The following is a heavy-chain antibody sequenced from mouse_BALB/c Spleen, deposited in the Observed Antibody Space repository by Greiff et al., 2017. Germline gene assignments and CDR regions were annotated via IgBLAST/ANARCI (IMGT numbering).Heavy chain of an antibody. CDR3: AREGYRDAMDY. V-gene: IGHV1-87*01. D-gene: IGHD2-2*01. CDR1: GYTFTSYW. CDR2: IYPGDGDT. Sequence: QVQLQQSGAELARPGASVKLSCKASGYTFTSYWMQWVKQRPGQGLEWIGAIYPGDGDTRYTQKFKGKATLTADKSSSTAYMQLSSLASEDSAVYYCAREGYRDAMDYWGQGTSVTVSS. J-gene: IGHJ4*01.